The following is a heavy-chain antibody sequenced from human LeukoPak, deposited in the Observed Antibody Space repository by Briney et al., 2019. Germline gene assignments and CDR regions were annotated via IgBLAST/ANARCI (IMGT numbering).Heavy chain of an antibody. J-gene: IGHJ4*02. V-gene: IGHV4-59*01. Sequence: PSETLSLTCAVSGDSISPYYWGWIRQPPGKGLEWIGYIYYSGDTTYNPSLKSRVTMSVDTSKNQFSLKLTSVTAADTAVYYCARDKQPGDYWGQGALVTVSS. CDR2: IYYSGDT. CDR1: GDSISPYY. CDR3: ARDKQPGDY. D-gene: IGHD5-18*01.